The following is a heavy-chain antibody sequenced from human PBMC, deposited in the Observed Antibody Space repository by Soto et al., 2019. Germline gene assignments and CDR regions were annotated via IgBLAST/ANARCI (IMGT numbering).Heavy chain of an antibody. J-gene: IGHJ3*02. CDR1: GFTFSSYS. D-gene: IGHD6-19*01. CDR2: ISSSSSYI. CDR3: ARSKGIAVAGASDAFDI. Sequence: GGSLRLSCAASGFTFSSYSMNWVRQAPGKGLEWVSSISSSSSYIYYADSVKGRFTISRDNAKNSLYLQMSSLRAEDTAVYYCARSKGIAVAGASDAFDIWGQGTMVTVSS. V-gene: IGHV3-21*01.